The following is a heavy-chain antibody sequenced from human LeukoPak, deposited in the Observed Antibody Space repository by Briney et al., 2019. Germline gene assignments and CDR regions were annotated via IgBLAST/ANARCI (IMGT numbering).Heavy chain of an antibody. V-gene: IGHV3-7*01. CDR1: GFTFSSYW. J-gene: IGHJ6*03. CDR2: IKQDGSEK. D-gene: IGHD3-10*01. CDR3: ARGRMVRGVLYMDV. Sequence: GGSLRLSCAASGFTFSSYWMSWVRQAPGKGLEWVANIKQDGSEKYYVDYVKGRFTISRDNAKNSLYLQMNSLRAEDTAVYYCARGRMVRGVLYMDVWGKGTTVTVSS.